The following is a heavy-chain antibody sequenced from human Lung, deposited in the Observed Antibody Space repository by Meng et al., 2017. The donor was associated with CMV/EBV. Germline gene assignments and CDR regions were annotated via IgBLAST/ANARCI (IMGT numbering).Heavy chain of an antibody. D-gene: IGHD3-22*01. CDR2: IYWDDNK. CDR3: ARRPSSYYDSSGYFFADY. CDR1: SLGNNGVG. Sequence: SLGNNGVGVGWIRQPPGKALEWLALIYWDDNKHYSPSLKSRLTITKDTSKNQVVLTMTNMDPVDTATYYCARRPSSYYDSSGYFFADYWGQGTLVTVSS. V-gene: IGHV2-5*02. J-gene: IGHJ4*02.